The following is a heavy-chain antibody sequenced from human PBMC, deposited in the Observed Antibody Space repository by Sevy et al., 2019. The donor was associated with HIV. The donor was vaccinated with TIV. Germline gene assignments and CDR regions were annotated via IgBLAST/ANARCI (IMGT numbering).Heavy chain of an antibody. J-gene: IGHJ4*02. V-gene: IGHV3-23*01. CDR3: AKDKGMIIVVTYFDY. D-gene: IGHD3-22*01. Sequence: GGSLRLSCAASGFTFSSYAMSWVRQAPGKGLEWVSAISGSGGSTYYADSVKGRLNISRDNSKNTLYLQMNSMRAEDTAVYYCAKDKGMIIVVTYFDYWGQGTLVTVSS. CDR2: ISGSGGST. CDR1: GFTFSSYA.